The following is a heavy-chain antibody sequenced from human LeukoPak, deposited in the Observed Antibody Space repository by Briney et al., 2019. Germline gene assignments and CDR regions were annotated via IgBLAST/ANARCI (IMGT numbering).Heavy chain of an antibody. CDR2: ISSSSSYI. D-gene: IGHD5-12*01. V-gene: IGHV3-48*02. J-gene: IGHJ4*02. CDR1: GFTFSSYS. CDR3: ARSGSGYDFDS. Sequence: GGSLRLSCAASGFTFSSYSMNWVRQAPGKGLEWISHISSSSSYIYYADSVQGRFTISRDNAENSLYLQMNSLRDDDTAVYYCARSGSGYDFDSWGQGTLVTVSS.